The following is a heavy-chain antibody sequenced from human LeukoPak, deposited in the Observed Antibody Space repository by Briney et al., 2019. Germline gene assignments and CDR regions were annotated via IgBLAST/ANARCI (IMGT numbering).Heavy chain of an antibody. J-gene: IGHJ4*02. V-gene: IGHV1-18*04. Sequence: GASVKVSCKASGYTFTMYYIHWVRQAPGQGLEWMGWISAYNGNTNYAQKLQGRVTMTTDTSTSTAYMELRSLRSDDTAVYYCARDIVATIGFDYWGQGTLVTVSS. CDR3: ARDIVATIGFDY. CDR1: GYTFTMYY. D-gene: IGHD5-12*01. CDR2: ISAYNGNT.